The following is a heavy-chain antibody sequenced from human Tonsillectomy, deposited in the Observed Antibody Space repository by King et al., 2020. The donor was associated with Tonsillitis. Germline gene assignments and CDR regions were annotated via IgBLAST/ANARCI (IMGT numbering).Heavy chain of an antibody. D-gene: IGHD3-16*01. CDR3: TTRDYATGAFDI. CDR2: IKSKTDGGTT. V-gene: IGHV3-15*01. J-gene: IGHJ3*02. CDR1: GLTFSNAW. Sequence: VQLVESGGGLVKPGGSLTLSCVASGLTFSNAWTTWVRQAPGKGLEWVGRIKSKTDGGTTDYAAPVKGRFTISRDDSKNTLFLQMNSLKTEDTAVYYCTTRDYATGAFDIWGQGTMVTVSS.